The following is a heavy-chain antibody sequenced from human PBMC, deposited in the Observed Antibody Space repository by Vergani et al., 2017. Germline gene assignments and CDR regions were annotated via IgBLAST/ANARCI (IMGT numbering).Heavy chain of an antibody. Sequence: QLQLQESGSGLVKPSQTLSLTCAVSGDSITNGGFSWNWIRQPPGKGPEWIGYSFPSGNSDYNPSLKNRVSISLDKSKNQFSLWVNSVTAAATAVYFCARASLRALVGYYYYMDVWGKGNTVVVSS. CDR1: GDSITNGGFS. V-gene: IGHV4-30-2*01. J-gene: IGHJ6*03. CDR3: ARASLRALVGYYYYMDV. CDR2: SFPSGNS. D-gene: IGHD3-16*02.